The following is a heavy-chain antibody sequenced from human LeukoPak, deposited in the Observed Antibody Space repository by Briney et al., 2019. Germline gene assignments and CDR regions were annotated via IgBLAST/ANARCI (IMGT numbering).Heavy chain of an antibody. D-gene: IGHD2-21*01. CDR2: ISAYNGNT. Sequence: ASVKVSCKASGYTFARYGISWVRQAPGQGLEWMGCISAYNGNTNYAQKLQGRVTMTTDTSTSTAYMELRSLRSDDTAVYYCARDRVNIMVARKAFDIWGQGTMVIVSS. CDR3: ARDRVNIMVARKAFDI. CDR1: GYTFARYG. V-gene: IGHV1-18*01. J-gene: IGHJ3*02.